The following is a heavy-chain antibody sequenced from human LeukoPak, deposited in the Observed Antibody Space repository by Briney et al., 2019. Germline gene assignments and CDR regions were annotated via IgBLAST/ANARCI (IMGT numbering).Heavy chain of an antibody. Sequence: SETLSLTCTVSGGSISSDYWSWIRQPPGKGLEWIGYIYYSGSTNYNPSLKSRVTISVDTSKNQFSLKLSSVTAADTAVYYCARDRSIAGYGFDIWGQGTMVTVSS. D-gene: IGHD6-13*01. CDR2: IYYSGST. CDR3: ARDRSIAGYGFDI. CDR1: GGSISSDY. V-gene: IGHV4-59*01. J-gene: IGHJ3*02.